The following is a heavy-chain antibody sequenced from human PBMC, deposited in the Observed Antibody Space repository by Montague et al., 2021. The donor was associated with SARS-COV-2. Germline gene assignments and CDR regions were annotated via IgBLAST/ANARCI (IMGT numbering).Heavy chain of an antibody. V-gene: IGHV4-38-2*02. J-gene: IGHJ5*02. Sequence: SETLSLTCTVSGYSISSGYYWGWIRQPPGKGLGWIGSIYHSGSTYYNPSLKSRVTISVDTSKNQFSLKLSSVTAADTAVYYCARERRYCSGGSCYSGWFDPWGQGTLVTVSS. CDR1: GYSISSGYY. CDR2: IYHSGST. D-gene: IGHD2-15*01. CDR3: ARERRYCSGGSCYSGWFDP.